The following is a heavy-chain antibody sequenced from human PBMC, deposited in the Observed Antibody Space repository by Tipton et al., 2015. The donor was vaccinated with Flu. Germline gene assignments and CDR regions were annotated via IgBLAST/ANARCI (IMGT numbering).Heavy chain of an antibody. CDR1: GYSFSIYW. D-gene: IGHD3-10*01. CDR2: IYPGDSDT. CDR3: ARQRRSGNYYNDFDS. J-gene: IGHJ4*02. Sequence: VQLVQSGAEVKKAGESLKISCKGSGYSFSIYWIGWVRQMPGKGLEWMGTIYPGDSDTRYSPSFQGQVTISVDQSISTAYLQWSGLMAPDNAMYFCARQRRSGNYYNDFDSWGQGTLVTVSS. V-gene: IGHV5-51*01.